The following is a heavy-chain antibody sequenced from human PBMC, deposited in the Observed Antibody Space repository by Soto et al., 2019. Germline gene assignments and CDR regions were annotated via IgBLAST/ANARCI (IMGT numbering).Heavy chain of an antibody. Sequence: ASVKVSCKASGYTFTGYYMHWVRQAPGQGLEWMGWISAYNGNTNYAQKLQGRVTMTTDTSTSTAYMELRSLRSDDTAVYYCARGEVDYSLCNCYYHYFLAFWGQGTTVTVSS. V-gene: IGHV1-18*04. J-gene: IGHJ6*03. CDR1: GYTFTGYY. CDR3: ARGEVDYSLCNCYYHYFLAF. CDR2: ISAYNGNT. D-gene: IGHD4-17*01.